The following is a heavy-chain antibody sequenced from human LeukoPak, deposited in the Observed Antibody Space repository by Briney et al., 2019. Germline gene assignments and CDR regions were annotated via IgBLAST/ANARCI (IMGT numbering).Heavy chain of an antibody. J-gene: IGHJ4*02. CDR1: GFSLSTTGVG. CDR2: IYWDDDK. D-gene: IGHD6-19*01. V-gene: IGHV2-5*02. Sequence: SGPTLVKPTQTLTLTCTFSGFSLSTTGVGVAWIRQPPGKALEWLALIYWDDDKRYSPSLKSRLTITKDASKDQVVLTMTNVDPVDTATYYCAHRPSSGWSYYLDYWGQGTPVTVSS. CDR3: AHRPSSGWSYYLDY.